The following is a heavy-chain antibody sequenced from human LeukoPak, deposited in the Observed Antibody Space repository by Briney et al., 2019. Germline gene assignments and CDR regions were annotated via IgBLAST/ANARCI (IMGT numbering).Heavy chain of an antibody. CDR1: GYTFTGYY. CDR3: ARDIDPITIFGVVLHPLPYYYGMDV. J-gene: IGHJ6*02. V-gene: IGHV1-2*02. CDR2: INPNSGGT. Sequence: ASVTVSCKASGYTFTGYYMHWVRQTPGQGLEWMGWINPNSGGTNYAQKFQGRVTMTRDTSISTAYMELSRLRSDDTAVYYCARDIDPITIFGVVLHPLPYYYGMDVWGQGTTVTVSS. D-gene: IGHD3-3*01.